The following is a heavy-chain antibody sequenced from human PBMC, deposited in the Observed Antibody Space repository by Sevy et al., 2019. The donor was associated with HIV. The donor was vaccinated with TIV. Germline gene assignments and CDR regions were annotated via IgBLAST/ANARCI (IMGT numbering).Heavy chain of an antibody. CDR1: GFTFSSYA. Sequence: GGSLRLSCAASGFTFSSYAMSWVRQAPGKGLEGVSAISGSGGSTYYADSVKGRFTISRDNSKNTLYLQMNSLRAEDTAVYYCAKDAGIQLWLEGDYWCQGTLVTVSS. D-gene: IGHD5-18*01. V-gene: IGHV3-23*01. CDR3: AKDAGIQLWLEGDY. CDR2: ISGSGGST. J-gene: IGHJ4*02.